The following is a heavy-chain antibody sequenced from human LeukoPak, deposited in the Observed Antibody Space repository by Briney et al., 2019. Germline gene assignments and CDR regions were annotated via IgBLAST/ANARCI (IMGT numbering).Heavy chain of an antibody. CDR1: GFTFSYAW. J-gene: IGHJ4*02. V-gene: IGHV3-15*04. CDR3: NTDGDGYNKAYS. D-gene: IGHD5-24*01. Sequence: GGSLRLSCAASGFTFSYAWMSWVRQAPRKGLGWVGRIGRKTDGGTTDYAAPVKGRFSISRDDSEDTLYLHMNSLKTEDTAVYYCNTDGDGYNKAYSWGQGTLVTVSS. CDR2: IGRKTDGGTT.